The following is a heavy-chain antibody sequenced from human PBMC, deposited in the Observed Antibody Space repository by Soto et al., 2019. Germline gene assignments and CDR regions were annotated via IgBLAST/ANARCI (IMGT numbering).Heavy chain of an antibody. V-gene: IGHV1-8*01. CDR1: GYTFTSYD. J-gene: IGHJ4*02. Sequence: GASVKVSCKASGYTFTSYDINWVRQATGQGLEWMGWLNPNSGNTGYAQKFQGRVTMTRNTSISTAYLELSSLRSEDTAVYYCARSYYDILTGYYPFDYWGQGTLVTVS. D-gene: IGHD3-9*01. CDR3: ARSYYDILTGYYPFDY. CDR2: LNPNSGNT.